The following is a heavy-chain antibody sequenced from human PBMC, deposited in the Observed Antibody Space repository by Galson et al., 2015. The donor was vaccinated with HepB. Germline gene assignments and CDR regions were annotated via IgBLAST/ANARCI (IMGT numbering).Heavy chain of an antibody. V-gene: IGHV4-34*01. CDR1: GGSFSGYY. CDR2: IDYSGST. D-gene: IGHD4-17*01. Sequence: SETLSLTCAVYGGSFSGYYWSWIRQPPGKGLEWTGEIDYSGSTNYNPSLKSRVTISVDTSKNQFSLKLNSVTAADTALYYCARAILPTLTAGRYVGYWGQGTLVTVSS. CDR3: ARAILPTLTAGRYVGY. J-gene: IGHJ4*02.